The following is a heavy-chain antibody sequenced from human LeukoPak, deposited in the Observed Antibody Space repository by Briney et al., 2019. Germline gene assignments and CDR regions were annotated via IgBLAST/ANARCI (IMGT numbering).Heavy chain of an antibody. CDR3: AGSGSPGHDAFDI. CDR1: GYTFTSYD. D-gene: IGHD1-26*01. Sequence: ASVKVSCKASGYTFTSYDINWVRQATGQGLEWMGWMNPNSGNTGYAQKFQGRVTMTRNTSISTAYMEPSSLRSEDTAVYYCAGSGSPGHDAFDIWGQGTMVTVSS. V-gene: IGHV1-8*01. CDR2: MNPNSGNT. J-gene: IGHJ3*02.